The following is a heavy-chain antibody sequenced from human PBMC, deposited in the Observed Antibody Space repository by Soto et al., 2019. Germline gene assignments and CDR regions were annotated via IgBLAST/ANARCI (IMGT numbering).Heavy chain of an antibody. V-gene: IGHV3-7*03. CDR2: IKPDGSAV. Sequence: EVQLVESGGGLVLPGGSPRLSCAGSGFVFSNSRMTWIRQAPGKGLEWVANIKPDGSAVYYADSVKGRFTISRDNARNSLYVQMSSLRAEDTAVYYCARESLLKSIPIYGYFYYAMDVWGQGTTVIVSS. D-gene: IGHD3-3*01. J-gene: IGHJ6*02. CDR1: GFVFSNSR. CDR3: ARESLLKSIPIYGYFYYAMDV.